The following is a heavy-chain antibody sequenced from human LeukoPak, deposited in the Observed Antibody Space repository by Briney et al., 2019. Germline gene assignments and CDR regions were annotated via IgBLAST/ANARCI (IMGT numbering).Heavy chain of an antibody. V-gene: IGHV3-23*01. D-gene: IGHD3-22*01. CDR3: AKDRGYYDTSGYLI. Sequence: GGSLRLSCAASGFTFSSYGMIWVRQAPGKGLEWVSTITNSGDSTYYADSVKGRFTISRDDSRNTLYLQMNSLRAEDTAVYYCAKDRGYYDTSGYLIWGQGTLVTVSS. CDR2: ITNSGDST. J-gene: IGHJ4*02. CDR1: GFTFSSYG.